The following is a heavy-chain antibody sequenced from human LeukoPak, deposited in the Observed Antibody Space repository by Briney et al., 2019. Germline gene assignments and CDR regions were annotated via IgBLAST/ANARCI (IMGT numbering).Heavy chain of an antibody. CDR3: ATGGVYDIFTGFVY. Sequence: ASVKVSCKVSGYTLTELSIHWVRQAPGKGLEWMGGFDPENGETNYAQKFQGRVTMTEDTSTDTAYMELSSLISEDTAVYYCATGGVYDIFTGFVYWGQGTLVTVSS. V-gene: IGHV1-24*01. CDR2: FDPENGET. J-gene: IGHJ4*02. CDR1: GYTLTELS. D-gene: IGHD3-9*01.